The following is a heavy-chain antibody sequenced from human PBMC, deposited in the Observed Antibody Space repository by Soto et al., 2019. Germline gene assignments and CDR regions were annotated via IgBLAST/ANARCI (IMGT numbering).Heavy chain of an antibody. CDR3: ARTYYDHAFDI. V-gene: IGHV3-23*01. CDR1: GFTFSSYA. Sequence: GGSLRLSCVASGFTFSSYALSWVRQAPGKGLEWVSVISGGGGTTYYADSVKGRFTISRDNSKNTLYLQMNSLRAEDTAVYYCARTYYDHAFDIWGHGKLVTV. J-gene: IGHJ3*02. CDR2: ISGGGGTT. D-gene: IGHD3-22*01.